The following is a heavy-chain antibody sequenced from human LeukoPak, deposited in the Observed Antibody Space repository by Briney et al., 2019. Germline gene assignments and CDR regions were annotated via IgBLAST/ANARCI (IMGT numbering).Heavy chain of an antibody. D-gene: IGHD6-19*01. V-gene: IGHV4-34*01. CDR1: GGSFSGYY. CDR2: INHSGST. CDR3: ARGQYSSGWYQY. J-gene: IGHJ4*02. Sequence: SETLSLTCAVYGGSFSGYYWSWIRQPPGKGLERIGEINHSGSTNYNPSLKSRVTISVDTSKNQFSLKLSSVTAADTAVYYCARGQYSSGWYQYWGQGTLVTVSS.